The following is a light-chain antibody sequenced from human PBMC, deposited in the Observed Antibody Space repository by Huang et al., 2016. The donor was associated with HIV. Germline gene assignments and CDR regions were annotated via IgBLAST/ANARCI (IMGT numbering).Light chain of an antibody. CDR3: QQYFSTPHT. V-gene: IGKV1-NL1*01. CDR2: GAS. CDR1: QGIAYS. J-gene: IGKJ2*01. Sequence: DIQMTQSPSSLSASVGDRVTITCRASQGIAYSLAWYQQKPGKAPDLLVFGASRLESGVPSRVRDSGSGTDFTLTISRLQPEDFTTYYCQQYFSTPHTFGQGTKLEIK.